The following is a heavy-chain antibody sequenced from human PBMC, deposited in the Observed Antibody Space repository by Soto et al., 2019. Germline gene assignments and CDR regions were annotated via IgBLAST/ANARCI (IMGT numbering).Heavy chain of an antibody. Sequence: QHPGKGLEWIGYIYYSGSTYYNPSLKSRVTISVDTSKNQFSLKLSSVTAADTAVYYCARSQYDYIWGSYRYNPDAFDIWGQGTMVTLSS. CDR2: IYYSGST. J-gene: IGHJ3*02. V-gene: IGHV4-31*02. CDR3: ARSQYDYIWGSYRYNPDAFDI. D-gene: IGHD3-16*02.